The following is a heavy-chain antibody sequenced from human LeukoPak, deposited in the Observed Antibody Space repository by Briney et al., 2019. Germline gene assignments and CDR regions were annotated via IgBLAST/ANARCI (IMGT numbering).Heavy chain of an antibody. CDR3: ARGLRGYSYGSRDY. CDR1: GGSFSGYY. CDR2: INHSGST. Sequence: SETLPLTCAVYGGSFSGYYWSWIRQPPGKGLEWIGEINHSGSTNYNPSLKSRVTISVDTSKNQFSLKLSSVTAADTAVYYCARGLRGYSYGSRDYWGQGTLVTVSS. V-gene: IGHV4-34*01. D-gene: IGHD5-18*01. J-gene: IGHJ4*02.